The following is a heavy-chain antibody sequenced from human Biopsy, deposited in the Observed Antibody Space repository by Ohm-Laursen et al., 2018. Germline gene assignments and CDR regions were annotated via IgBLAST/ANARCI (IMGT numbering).Heavy chain of an antibody. CDR2: MIPNSGKT. J-gene: IGHJ5*02. Sequence: ASVKVSCKASGYSFTTYDVNWVRQARGQGPEWMGWMIPNSGKTGYAQRFQGRVTLTMNTSIGTAYMELCGLRSEDTAVYYCARGSPRRVSIFEASIYWFDTWGQGTLVTVSS. CDR3: ARGSPRRVSIFEASIYWFDT. V-gene: IGHV1-8*01. CDR1: GYSFTTYD. D-gene: IGHD6-6*01.